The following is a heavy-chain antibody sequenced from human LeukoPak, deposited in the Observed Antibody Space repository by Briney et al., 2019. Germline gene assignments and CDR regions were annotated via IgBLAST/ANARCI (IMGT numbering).Heavy chain of an antibody. Sequence: GGSLRLSCAASGFTFSDYYMSWIRQAPGKGLEWVSHISRSGSTRYYADSLKGRFTISRGNAKNSLYLQMNSLRAEDTAVYYCARTAYYYDSSGYDDAFDIWGQGTMVTVSS. CDR1: GFTFSDYY. CDR2: ISRSGSTR. V-gene: IGHV3-11*01. J-gene: IGHJ3*02. D-gene: IGHD3-22*01. CDR3: ARTAYYYDSSGYDDAFDI.